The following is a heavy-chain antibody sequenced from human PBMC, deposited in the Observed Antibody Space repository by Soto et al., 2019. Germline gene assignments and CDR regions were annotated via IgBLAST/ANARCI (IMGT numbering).Heavy chain of an antibody. CDR2: IKRDGSSI. J-gene: IGHJ4*02. CDR1: GFTFSNYW. Sequence: EVQLVESGGGLVQPGGSLRLSCAASGFTFSNYWMDWVRQAPGKGLVWVSRIKRDGSSISYADSVKGRVTISRDNAKNTLYLHMNSLRAEDTAVYYCARYGGRGGDLDYWGQGTLVTVSS. D-gene: IGHD2-21*02. V-gene: IGHV3-74*02. CDR3: ARYGGRGGDLDY.